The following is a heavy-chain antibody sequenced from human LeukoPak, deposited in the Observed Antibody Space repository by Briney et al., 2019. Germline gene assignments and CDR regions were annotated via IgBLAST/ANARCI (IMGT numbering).Heavy chain of an antibody. V-gene: IGHV1-18*01. CDR1: VHTSSKFG. CDR3: ASNGTRPEDQ. J-gene: IGHJ4*02. D-gene: IGHD1-14*01. CDR2: ISGNNDNP. Sequence: ASVKVSCKPSVHTSSKFGIKWVRQAPGQGLEWMGWISGNNDNPNYGQKFQGRLTVTTDTSTSTAYMELRNLRFDDTAVYYCASNGTRPEDQWGQGTLVTVSS.